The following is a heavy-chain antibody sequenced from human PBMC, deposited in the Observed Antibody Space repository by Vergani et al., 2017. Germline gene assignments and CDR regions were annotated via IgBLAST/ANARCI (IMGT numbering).Heavy chain of an antibody. CDR2: ISSSSSYI. V-gene: IGHV3-21*01. D-gene: IGHD3-10*01. Sequence: VQLVESGGGLVKPGGSLRLSCAASGFNFSSYSMNWVRQAPGKGLEWVSSISSSSSYIYSAESVKGRFTISRDNAKNSLCLQMNSLRAEDTAVYYCARDPEVDYGSGSYMPFGGYWGQGTLVTVSS. CDR1: GFNFSSYS. CDR3: ARDPEVDYGSGSYMPFGGY. J-gene: IGHJ4*02.